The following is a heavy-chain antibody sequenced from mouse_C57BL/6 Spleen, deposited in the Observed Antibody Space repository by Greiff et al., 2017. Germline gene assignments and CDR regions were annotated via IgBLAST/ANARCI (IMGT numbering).Heavy chain of an antibody. J-gene: IGHJ2*01. CDR3: ARGGAGTVDY. CDR1: GFTFSSYA. D-gene: IGHD4-1*01. V-gene: IGHV5-4*03. Sequence: EVKVVESGGGLVKPGWSLKLSCAASGFTFSSYAMSWVRQTPEKRLEWVATISDGGSYTYYPDNVKGRFTISRDNAKNNLYLQMSHLKSEDTAMYYCARGGAGTVDYWGQGTTLTVSS. CDR2: ISDGGSYT.